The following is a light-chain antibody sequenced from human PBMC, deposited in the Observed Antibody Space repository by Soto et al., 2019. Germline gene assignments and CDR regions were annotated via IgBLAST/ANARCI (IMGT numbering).Light chain of an antibody. CDR3: GSYTSTSTLVA. CDR1: SSDVGGYNY. CDR2: AVF. V-gene: IGLV2-14*01. Sequence: QSALTQPASVSGSLGQSLTISCTGSSSDVGGYNYVSWYQHHPGKAPKLIIFAVFSRPSGVSDRFSGSKSGNTASLTISGLQPEDEAEYYSGSYTSTSTLVAFGGGTKLTVL. J-gene: IGLJ2*01.